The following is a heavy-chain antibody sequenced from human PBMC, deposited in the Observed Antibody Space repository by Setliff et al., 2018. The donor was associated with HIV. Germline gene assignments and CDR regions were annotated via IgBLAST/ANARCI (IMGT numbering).Heavy chain of an antibody. CDR3: ARDHVVCSGGTCRSDDPYYYYYMNV. CDR2: SNPNTGGT. D-gene: IGHD2-15*01. Sequence: ASVKVSCKASGYMFGIYYMHWVRQVPGQGLEWMGWSNPNTGGTKYARKFQGRVTMTMDTSTTTAYMELSRLKSDDTAVYYCARDHVVCSGGTCRSDDPYYYYYMNVWGEGTTVTVSS. CDR1: GYMFGIYY. J-gene: IGHJ6*03. V-gene: IGHV1-2*02.